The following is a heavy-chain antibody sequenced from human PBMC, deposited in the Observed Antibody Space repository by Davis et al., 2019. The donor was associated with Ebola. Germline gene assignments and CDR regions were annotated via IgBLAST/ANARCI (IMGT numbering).Heavy chain of an antibody. CDR2: MNPNSGNT. J-gene: IGHJ5*02. D-gene: IGHD3-10*01. Sequence: ASVKVSCKASGYTFTSYDINWVRQATGQGLEWMGWMNPNSGNTGYAQKFQGRVTMTRNTSISTAYMELSSLRSEDTAVYYCARCPSGIKMVRGITPPAGWFDPWGQGTLVTVSS. CDR3: ARCPSGIKMVRGITPPAGWFDP. V-gene: IGHV1-8*01. CDR1: GYTFTSYD.